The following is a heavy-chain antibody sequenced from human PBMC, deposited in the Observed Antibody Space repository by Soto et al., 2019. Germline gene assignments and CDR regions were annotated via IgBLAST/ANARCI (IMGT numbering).Heavy chain of an antibody. CDR3: ARRLGTAGSFES. J-gene: IGHJ4*02. D-gene: IGHD7-27*01. CDR1: GGSISSGNYY. V-gene: IGHV4-31*03. CDR2: IYYGAST. Sequence: SETLSLTCSVSGGSISSGNYYWSWIRQHPGKGLEWIGYIYYGASTYYNPSLKSRVTISIDTSKNLFSLKLSSVTAADTAMYYCARRLGTAGSFESWGLGTLVTAPQ.